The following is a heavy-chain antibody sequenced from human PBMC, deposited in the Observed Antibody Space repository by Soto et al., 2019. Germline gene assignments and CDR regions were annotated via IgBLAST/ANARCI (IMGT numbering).Heavy chain of an antibody. CDR1: GYTFTIYD. CDR2: MNPNTGNS. J-gene: IGHJ4*02. D-gene: IGHD1-1*01. CDR3: ARRAETNGWNGFGADKYYFDF. Sequence: VASVKVSCKASGYTFTIYDIYWVRQATGQGLEWMGWMNPNTGNSGYAQKFQGRVTMTSDTSISTEHMELSSLRSEDTAVYYCARRAETNGWNGFGADKYYFDFWGQGTLVTVSS. V-gene: IGHV1-8*01.